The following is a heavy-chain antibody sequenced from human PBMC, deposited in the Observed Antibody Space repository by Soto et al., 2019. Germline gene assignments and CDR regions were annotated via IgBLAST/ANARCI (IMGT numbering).Heavy chain of an antibody. CDR3: ASASVGGDYFDY. V-gene: IGHV4-31*03. Sequence: SETLSLTCTVSGASISTGGYYWSWIRQHPGKGLEWIGYIYYSGSTYYNPSLKSRVIMSVDTSKSQFSLKLSSVTAADTAVYYCASASVGGDYFDYWGQGTLVTVSS. J-gene: IGHJ4*02. CDR1: GASISTGGYY. CDR2: IYYSGST. D-gene: IGHD3-16*01.